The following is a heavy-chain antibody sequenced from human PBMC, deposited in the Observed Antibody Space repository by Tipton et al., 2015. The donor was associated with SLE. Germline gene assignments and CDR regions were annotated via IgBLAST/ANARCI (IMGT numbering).Heavy chain of an antibody. V-gene: IGHV5-51*01. Sequence: QLVQSGVEVKKPGESLKISCKGSGYKFTSHWIAWVRQMSGKGLEWMGIIYPGDSDTTYSPSFQGQVTISADESTNTAYLQWTSLKTSDTAIYYCARPANWYETHGFNLWGQGTVVTVSS. J-gene: IGHJ3*01. CDR1: GYKFTSHW. CDR2: IYPGDSDT. D-gene: IGHD1-14*01. CDR3: ARPANWYETHGFNL.